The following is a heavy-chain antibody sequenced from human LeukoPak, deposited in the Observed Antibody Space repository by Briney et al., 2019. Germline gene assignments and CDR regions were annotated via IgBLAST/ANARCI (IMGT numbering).Heavy chain of an antibody. J-gene: IGHJ4*02. D-gene: IGHD6-19*01. CDR2: ITTKRSNYAT. CDR3: TTYRSGHY. V-gene: IGHV3-73*01. CDR1: GFTFSDSD. Sequence: GGSLRLSCAASGFTFSDSDIHWVRQASGKGLEWVGRITTKRSNYATAYTASVKGRFTISRHDSENTAYLQMNSLRTEDTALYYCTTYRSGHYWGQGTLVTVSS.